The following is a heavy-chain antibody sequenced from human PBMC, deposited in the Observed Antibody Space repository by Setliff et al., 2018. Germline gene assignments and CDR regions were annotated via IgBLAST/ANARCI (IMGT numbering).Heavy chain of an antibody. CDR1: GASINNHF. Sequence: NPSETLSLTCTVSGASINNHFWSWIRQPPGKGLEWIGYLSHSGSSNYNPSLKSRLTISVDASTNQFSLKLYSVTAADTAVYYCRYWSGYYNNDYWGQGTLVTVSS. J-gene: IGHJ4*02. CDR3: RYWSGYYNNDY. V-gene: IGHV4-59*11. CDR2: LSHSGSS. D-gene: IGHD3-3*01.